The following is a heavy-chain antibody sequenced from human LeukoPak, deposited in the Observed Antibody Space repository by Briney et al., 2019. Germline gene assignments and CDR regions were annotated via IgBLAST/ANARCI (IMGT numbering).Heavy chain of an antibody. CDR2: ISYDGSNK. J-gene: IGHJ6*02. D-gene: IGHD2-2*01. CDR3: ARDLQDIVVVPAAAPHYYYYGMDV. CDR1: GFTFSSYA. Sequence: PGGSLRLSCAASGFTFSSYAMSWVRQAPGKGLEWVAVISYDGSNKYYADSVKGRFTISRDNSKNTLYLQMNSLRAEDTAVYYCARDLQDIVVVPAAAPHYYYYGMDVWGQGTTVTVSS. V-gene: IGHV3-30-3*01.